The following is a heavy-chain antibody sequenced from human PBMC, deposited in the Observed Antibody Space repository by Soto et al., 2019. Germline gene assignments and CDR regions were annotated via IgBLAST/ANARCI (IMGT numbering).Heavy chain of an antibody. CDR3: ARDAPRGSSWHRWRY. V-gene: IGHV1-18*01. J-gene: IGHJ4*02. CDR1: GYSFTTYG. CDR2: ISAYNGST. Sequence: QVQLVQSGAEVKKPGASVKVSCSTSGYSFTTYGISWLRQAPGQGPEWMGWISAYNGSTKYAQKLHDRVTVTIDTSTSTAYMELRSLTSADTAVYYCARDAPRGSSWHRWRYWGQGTLVTVSS. D-gene: IGHD6-13*01.